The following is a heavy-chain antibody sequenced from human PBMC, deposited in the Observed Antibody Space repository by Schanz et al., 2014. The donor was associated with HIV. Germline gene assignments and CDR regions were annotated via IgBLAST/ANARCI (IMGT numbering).Heavy chain of an antibody. D-gene: IGHD6-6*01. Sequence: VQLVESGGGVVQPGRSLRLSCAASGFTFSSYAMHWVRQVPGKGLEWVAVISYDGSNKYYADSVKGRFTISRDNSKNTLYLQMNSLRAEDTAVYYWASPLYPYTSSSDYYYGMDVWGQGTTVIVSS. J-gene: IGHJ6*02. CDR2: ISYDGSNK. CDR3: ASPLYPYTSSSDYYYGMDV. CDR1: GFTFSSYA. V-gene: IGHV3-30*04.